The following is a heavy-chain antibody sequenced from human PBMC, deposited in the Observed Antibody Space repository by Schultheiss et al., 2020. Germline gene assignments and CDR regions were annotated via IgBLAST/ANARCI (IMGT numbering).Heavy chain of an antibody. V-gene: IGHV3-7*01. J-gene: IGHJ2*01. Sequence: GGSLRLSCAASGFTFSSYWMSWVRQAPGKGLEWVANIKQDGSEKYYVDSVKGRFTISRDNSKNTLYLQMNSLRAEDTAVYYCAREWGRWYFDLWGRGTLVTVAS. CDR2: IKQDGSEK. CDR3: AREWGRWYFDL. CDR1: GFTFSSYW. D-gene: IGHD3-16*01.